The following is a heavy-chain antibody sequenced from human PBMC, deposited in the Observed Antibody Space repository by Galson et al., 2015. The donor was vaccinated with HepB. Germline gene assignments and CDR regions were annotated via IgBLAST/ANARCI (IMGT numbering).Heavy chain of an antibody. V-gene: IGHV1-69*02. CDR2: IIPILGIA. D-gene: IGHD2-2*01. Sequence: SVKVSCKASGGTFSSYTISWVRQAPGQGLEWMGRIIPILGIANYAQKFQGRVTITADKSTSTAYMELSSLRSEDTAVYYCASADIVVVPAAISFRGLEQASARYGMDVWGQGTTVTVSS. J-gene: IGHJ6*02. CDR1: GGTFSSYT. CDR3: ASADIVVVPAAISFRGLEQASARYGMDV.